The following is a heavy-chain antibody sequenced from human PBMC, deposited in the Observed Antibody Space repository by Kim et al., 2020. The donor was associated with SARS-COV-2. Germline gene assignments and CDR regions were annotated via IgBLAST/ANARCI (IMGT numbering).Heavy chain of an antibody. CDR1: GGSISSYY. CDR3: AREIDYYDSSGAKYYFDY. J-gene: IGHJ4*01. Sequence: SETLSLTCTVSGGSISSYYWSWIRQPPGKGLEWIGYIYYSGSTNYNPSLKSRVTLSVDTSKNQFSLKLSSVTAADTAAYYCAREIDYYDSSGAKYYFDY. D-gene: IGHD3-22*01. CDR2: IYYSGST. V-gene: IGHV4-59*13.